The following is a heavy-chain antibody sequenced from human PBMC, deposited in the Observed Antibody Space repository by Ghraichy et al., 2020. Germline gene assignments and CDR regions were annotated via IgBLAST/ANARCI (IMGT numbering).Heavy chain of an antibody. Sequence: GGSLRLSCAASGFTFSNAWMSWVRQAPGKGLEWVGRIKSKTDGGTTDYAAPVKGRFTISRDDSKNTLYLQMNSLKTEDTAVYYCTTDSDPIYYDFWSGYYTGIVVGYWGQGTLVTVSS. V-gene: IGHV3-15*01. J-gene: IGHJ4*02. CDR2: IKSKTDGGTT. CDR3: TTDSDPIYYDFWSGYYTGIVVGY. CDR1: GFTFSNAW. D-gene: IGHD3-3*01.